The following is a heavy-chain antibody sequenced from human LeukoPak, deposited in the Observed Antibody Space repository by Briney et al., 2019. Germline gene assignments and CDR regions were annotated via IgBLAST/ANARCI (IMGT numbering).Heavy chain of an antibody. CDR3: ARLTVGATRAEVDY. J-gene: IGHJ4*02. CDR1: GGSISSSSYY. D-gene: IGHD1-26*01. V-gene: IGHV4-39*07. CDR2: IYYSGST. Sequence: SETLSLTCTVSGGSISSSSYYWGWIRQPPGKGLEWIGSIYYSGSTYYNPPLKSRVTISVDTSKNQFSLKLSSVTAADTAVYYCARLTVGATRAEVDYWGQGTLVTVSS.